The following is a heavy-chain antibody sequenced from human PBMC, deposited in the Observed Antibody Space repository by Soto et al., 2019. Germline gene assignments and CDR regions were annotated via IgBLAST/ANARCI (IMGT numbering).Heavy chain of an antibody. CDR3: ARGSGIVALPGELEDVNYDY. J-gene: IGHJ4*02. CDR2: INESGST. D-gene: IGHD1-1*01. CDR1: GQSFSGHS. V-gene: IGHV4-34*01. Sequence: QVQLQQWGAGLVKPSETLSLSCAVYGQSFSGHSWAWIRQPPGKGLEWIGEINESGSTYYNPSLKRRVTISTDTSKYQFSLKLSSVSAADTAAYFCARGSGIVALPGELEDVNYDYWGQGTLVNVSS.